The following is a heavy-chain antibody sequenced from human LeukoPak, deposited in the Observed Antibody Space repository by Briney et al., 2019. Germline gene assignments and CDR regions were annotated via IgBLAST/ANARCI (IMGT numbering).Heavy chain of an antibody. V-gene: IGHV3-33*06. CDR3: AKDGPEGQGKGYYYMDV. CDR1: GFTFSSYG. CDR2: IWYDGSNK. Sequence: PGGSLRLSCAASGFTFSSYGMHWVRQAPGKGLEWVAVIWYDGSNKYYADSVKGRFTISRDNSKNTLYLQMNSLRAEDTAVYYCAKDGPEGQGKGYYYMDVWGKGTTVTVSS. J-gene: IGHJ6*03. D-gene: IGHD2-2*01.